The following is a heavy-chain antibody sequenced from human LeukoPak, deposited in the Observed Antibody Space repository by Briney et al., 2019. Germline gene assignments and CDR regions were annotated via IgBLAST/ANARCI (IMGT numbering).Heavy chain of an antibody. CDR2: IYTGGST. J-gene: IGHJ4*02. CDR1: GFTVSSNY. CDR3: ASQVVARGFDY. D-gene: IGHD2-15*01. Sequence: GGSLRLSCVVPGFTVSSNYLTWVRQAPGKGLEWVSVIYTGGSTYYADSVKGRFTISRDNSKNTLYLQTNSLRVEDTAVYYCASQVVARGFDYWGQGTLVTVSS. V-gene: IGHV3-53*01.